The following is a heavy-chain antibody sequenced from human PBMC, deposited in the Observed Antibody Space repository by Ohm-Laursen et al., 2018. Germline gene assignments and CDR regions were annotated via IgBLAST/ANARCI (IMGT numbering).Heavy chain of an antibody. J-gene: IGHJ4*02. V-gene: IGHV3-23*01. CDR3: TKTISATSGDY. CDR2: VSGSSDST. D-gene: IGHD5-24*01. CDR1: GFTFSAYA. Sequence: PLRLSCSASGFTFSAYAMSWVRQAPGKGLEWVSAVSGSSDSTYYADSVKGRFTISRDHSKNTLYLQMNSLRAEDTAVYYCTKTISATSGDYWGQGTLVTVSS.